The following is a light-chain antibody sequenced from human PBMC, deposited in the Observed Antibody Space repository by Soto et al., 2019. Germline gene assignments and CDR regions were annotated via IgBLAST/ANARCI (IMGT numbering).Light chain of an antibody. J-gene: IGKJ3*01. CDR2: ETS. Sequence: DIVMTQSPCTQSVYPGERAALFCRASRKIRSNLASCQQKPGQAPRLLIYETSTRAPGIPARFCGSGSGTEFSLTTISFQPADFAAFHCYQYNNWSPWTFGPGTKVDIK. V-gene: IGKV3-15*01. CDR3: YQYNNWSPWT. CDR1: RKIRSN.